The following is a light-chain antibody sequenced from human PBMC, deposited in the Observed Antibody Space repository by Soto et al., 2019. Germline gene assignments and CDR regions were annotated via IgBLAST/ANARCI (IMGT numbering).Light chain of an antibody. J-gene: IGKJ4*01. V-gene: IGKV3-15*01. CDR2: RAS. Sequence: EIVLAQSPATLSLSPGERASLSCWASQSVSNNSAWYQQQPGQAPRLLIYRASTSATGIPARISGSGSGTAFTLPISTLQSEDFAIYYCQKYSNWRPFTFGGGTKVDI. CDR3: QKYSNWRPFT. CDR1: QSVSNN.